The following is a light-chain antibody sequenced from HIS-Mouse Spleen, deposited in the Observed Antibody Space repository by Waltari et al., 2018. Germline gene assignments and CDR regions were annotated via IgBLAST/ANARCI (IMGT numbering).Light chain of an antibody. Sequence: QPASVPGSPGQSITISCTGTSSDVGGYNYVSWYQQHPGKAPKLMIYDVSNRPSGVSNRFSGSKSGNTASLTISGLQAEDEADYYCSSYTSSSFNVVFSGGTKLTVL. V-gene: IGLV2-14*03. CDR1: SSDVGGYNY. CDR3: SSYTSSSFNVV. J-gene: IGLJ2*01. CDR2: DVS.